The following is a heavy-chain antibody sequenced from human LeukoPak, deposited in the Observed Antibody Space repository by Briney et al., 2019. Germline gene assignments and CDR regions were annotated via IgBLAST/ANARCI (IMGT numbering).Heavy chain of an antibody. CDR1: EYSLSDLS. Sequence: ASVKVSCKISEYSLSDLSIHWVRGAPGEGLEWMGGFDSENNKMVYSQKFQGRVTTTEDTSADTAYMELTSLRSEDTAVYFCATDRVYRSSGRSWGFFDYWGQGTLVIVSS. D-gene: IGHD6-19*01. J-gene: IGHJ4*02. V-gene: IGHV1-24*01. CDR2: FDSENNKM. CDR3: ATDRVYRSSGRSWGFFDY.